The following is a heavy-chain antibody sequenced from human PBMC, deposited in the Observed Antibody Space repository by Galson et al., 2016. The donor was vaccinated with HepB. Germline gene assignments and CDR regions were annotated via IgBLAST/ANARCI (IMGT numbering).Heavy chain of an antibody. CDR1: GDTFTKYA. D-gene: IGHD4/OR15-4a*01. CDR3: ATSTMVVTMYAMDV. CDR2: INVGNGKT. J-gene: IGHJ6*02. V-gene: IGHV1-3*01. Sequence: SVKVSCKASGDTFTKYAIHWVRQAPGQRFEWMGWINVGNGKTKYSQKFQGRVTITRDTSASTAYMELSSLRSEDTAIYYCATSTMVVTMYAMDVWGQGTTVTVSS.